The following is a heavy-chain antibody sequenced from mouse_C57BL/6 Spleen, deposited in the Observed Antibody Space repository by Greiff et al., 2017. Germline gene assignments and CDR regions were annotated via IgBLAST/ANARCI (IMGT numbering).Heavy chain of an antibody. Sequence: QVHVKQSGAELARPGASVKLSCKASGYTFTSYGISWVKQRTGQGLEWIGEIYPRSGNTYYNEKFKGKATLTADKSSSTAYMELRSLTSEDSAVYFCARYDYGFDYWGQGTTLTVSS. J-gene: IGHJ2*01. CDR2: IYPRSGNT. CDR1: GYTFTSYG. V-gene: IGHV1-81*01. D-gene: IGHD2-4*01. CDR3: ARYDYGFDY.